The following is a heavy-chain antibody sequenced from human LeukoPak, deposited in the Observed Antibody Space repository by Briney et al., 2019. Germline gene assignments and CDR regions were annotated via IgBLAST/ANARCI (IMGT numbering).Heavy chain of an antibody. CDR2: IGGSDGRT. J-gene: IGHJ4*02. Sequence: GRSLRLSCAASGFTFDDYAMSWVRQVPGKGLEWVSSIGGSDGRTYYAESVQGRFTISRDNSKKMLYLQMNSLRVEDTAAYFCADPPNADYWGQGTLVTVSS. CDR3: ADPPNADY. V-gene: IGHV3-23*01. CDR1: GFTFDDYA. D-gene: IGHD4/OR15-4a*01.